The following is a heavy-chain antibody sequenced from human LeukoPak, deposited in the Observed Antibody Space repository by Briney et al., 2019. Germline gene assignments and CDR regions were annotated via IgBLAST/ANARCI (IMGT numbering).Heavy chain of an antibody. CDR3: ARDGTSTDDY. CDR2: ISGNNDNP. D-gene: IGHD2-2*01. J-gene: IGHJ4*02. CDR1: GYTFSNKG. V-gene: IGHV1-18*01. Sequence: VASVKVSCKASGYTFSNKGISWVRQAPGQGLEWMGWISGNNDNPNYGQKFQGRLTVTTDSSTSTAYMELRNLRSDDTAVYYCARDGTSTDDYWGQGTLVTVSS.